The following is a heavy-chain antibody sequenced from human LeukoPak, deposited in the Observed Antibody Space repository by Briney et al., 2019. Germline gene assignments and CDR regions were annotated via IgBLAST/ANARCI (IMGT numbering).Heavy chain of an antibody. D-gene: IGHD2-2*01. CDR2: ISSSSSYI. CDR3: ARAGYCSSTSCPPDAFDI. J-gene: IGHJ3*02. V-gene: IGHV3-21*01. Sequence: GGSLRLSRAASGFTFSSYSMNWVRQAPGKGLEWFSSISSSSSYIYYADSVKGRFTISRDNAKNSLYLQMNSLRAEDTAVYYCARAGYCSSTSCPPDAFDIWGQGTMVTVSS. CDR1: GFTFSSYS.